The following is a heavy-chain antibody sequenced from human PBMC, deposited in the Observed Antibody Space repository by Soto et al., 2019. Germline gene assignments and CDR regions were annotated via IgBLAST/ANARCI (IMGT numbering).Heavy chain of an antibody. CDR1: GYTFTRYA. CDR2: INPGNGDT. J-gene: IGHJ4*02. Sequence: ALVKVSCKASGYTFTRYAMHWVRQAPGQRPEWMGWINPGNGDTKYSEKLQGRVTFTRDTSATTIYMELSSLRSEDTALYYCARNSYISGDDDSYYFDYWGQGTPVTVSS. CDR3: ARNSYISGDDDSYYFDY. D-gene: IGHD2-21*02. V-gene: IGHV1-3*01.